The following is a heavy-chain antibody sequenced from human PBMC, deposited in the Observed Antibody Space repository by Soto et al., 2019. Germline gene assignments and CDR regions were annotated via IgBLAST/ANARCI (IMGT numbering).Heavy chain of an antibody. CDR1: VFTFSSYA. CDR3: ANNWDYMDV. J-gene: IGHJ6*03. CDR2: ISGSGGST. D-gene: IGHD3-16*01. Sequence: QPGGSLRLSCSASVFTFSSYARSWVRQAPGKWLEWVSAISGSGGSTYYADSVKGRFTISRDNSKNTLYLQMNGLRAEDTAVYYCANNWDYMDVWGKGTTVTVSS. V-gene: IGHV3-23*01.